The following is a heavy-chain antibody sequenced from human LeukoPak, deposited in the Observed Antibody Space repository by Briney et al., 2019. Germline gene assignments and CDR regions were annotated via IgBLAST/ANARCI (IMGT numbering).Heavy chain of an antibody. V-gene: IGHV4-59*08. CDR1: GGSINPYY. CDR2: IYYSGST. D-gene: IGHD6-19*01. Sequence: PSETLSLSCTVSGGSINPYYWRWIRQPPGKGLEWFGYIYYSGSTNYNPSLKSRVTISVDTSKNQFSLKLSSVTAADTAVYYCARLEGGSGWYYFDYWGQGTLVTVSS. J-gene: IGHJ4*02. CDR3: ARLEGGSGWYYFDY.